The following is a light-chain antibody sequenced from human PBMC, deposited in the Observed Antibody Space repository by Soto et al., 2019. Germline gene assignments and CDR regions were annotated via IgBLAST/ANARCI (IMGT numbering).Light chain of an antibody. CDR1: TSDVGGYNF. V-gene: IGLV2-14*01. J-gene: IGLJ3*02. CDR3: CSYTSSSTAGV. Sequence: QSVLTQPASVSGSPGQSITISCTGTTSDVGGYNFVSWYQQHPGKAPKLMIYEVSNRPSGVSHRVSCSKSGNTASLANSGILAEDESDYDCCSYTSSSTAGVFGGGTKLTVL. CDR2: EVS.